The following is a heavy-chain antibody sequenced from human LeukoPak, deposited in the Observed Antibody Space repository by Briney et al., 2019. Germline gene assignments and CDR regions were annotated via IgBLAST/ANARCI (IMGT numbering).Heavy chain of an antibody. CDR3: ARGPGSSGSYYVGDF. Sequence: PGGSLRLSCAASGFTFSSYAMSWVRQAPGKGLEWVSAISGSGGSTYYADSMKGRFTISRDNSKNTLYLQMNSLRAEDTAVYYCARGPGSSGSYYVGDFWGQGTLVTVSS. D-gene: IGHD1-26*01. CDR1: GFTFSSYA. V-gene: IGHV3-23*01. J-gene: IGHJ4*02. CDR2: ISGSGGST.